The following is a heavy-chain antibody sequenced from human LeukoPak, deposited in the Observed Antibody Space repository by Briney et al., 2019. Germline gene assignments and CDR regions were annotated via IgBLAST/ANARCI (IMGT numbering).Heavy chain of an antibody. CDR3: ARDAIVGATPFDY. J-gene: IGHJ4*02. CDR2: IYYSGST. D-gene: IGHD1-26*01. Sequence: SETLSLTCTVSGGSISSYYWSWIRQPPGKGLEWIGYIYYSGSTNYNPSLKSRVTISVDTSKNQFSLKLSSVTAADTAVYYCARDAIVGATPFDYWGQGTLVTVSS. V-gene: IGHV4-59*01. CDR1: GGSISSYY.